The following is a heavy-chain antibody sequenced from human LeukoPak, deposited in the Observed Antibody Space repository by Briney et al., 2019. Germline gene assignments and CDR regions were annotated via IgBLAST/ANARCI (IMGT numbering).Heavy chain of an antibody. J-gene: IGHJ3*02. V-gene: IGHV5-51*01. CDR2: IYPGDSDT. Sequence: GESLKISCKGSGNSFTTNWVGWVRQMPGKGLEWMGIIYPGDSDTRYSPSFQGQVTISADKSISTAYLQWSSLKASDTAMYYCARPESPNDAFDIWGQGTMVTVSS. CDR1: GNSFTTNW. CDR3: ARPESPNDAFDI.